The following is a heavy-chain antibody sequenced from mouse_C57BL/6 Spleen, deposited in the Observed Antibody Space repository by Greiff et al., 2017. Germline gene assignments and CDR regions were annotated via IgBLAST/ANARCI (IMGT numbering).Heavy chain of an antibody. CDR2: IYPGDGDT. D-gene: IGHD1-1*01. V-gene: IGHV1-82*01. CDR1: GYAFRSSW. CDR3: AGYYGSSAWFAY. Sequence: QVQLQQSGPELVKPGASVKISCKASGYAFRSSWMNWVKQRPGKGLEWIGRIYPGDGDTNYNGKFKGKATLTADKSSSTAYMQLSSLTSEDSAVYFCAGYYGSSAWFAYWGQGTLVTVSA. J-gene: IGHJ3*01.